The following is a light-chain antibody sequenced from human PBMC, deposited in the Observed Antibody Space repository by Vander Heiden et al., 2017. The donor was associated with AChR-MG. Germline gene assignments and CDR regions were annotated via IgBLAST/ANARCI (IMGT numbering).Light chain of an antibody. J-gene: IGKJ4*01. V-gene: IGKV1-5*03. CDR2: KAS. CDR3: QQYESSST. Sequence: DIQMTQSPSTLSAPVGDRITITCRASQSISIWLAWYQQKPGKAPKLLMYKASSLESGVPSRFSGSGSGTEFTLTISSLQPDDFATYFCQQYESSSTFGGGTKVEMK. CDR1: QSISIW.